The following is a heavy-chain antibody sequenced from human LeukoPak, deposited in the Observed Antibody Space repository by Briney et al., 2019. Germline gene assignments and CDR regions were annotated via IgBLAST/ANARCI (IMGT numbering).Heavy chain of an antibody. J-gene: IGHJ3*02. D-gene: IGHD3-22*01. CDR1: GYTFTSYG. Sequence: ASVKVSCKASGYTFTSYGISWVRQAPGQGLEWMGWISAYNGNTNYAQKLQGRVTTTTDTSTSTAYMELRSLRSDDTAVYYCATVVTMIVVVRDAFDIWGQGTMVTVSS. CDR2: ISAYNGNT. CDR3: ATVVTMIVVVRDAFDI. V-gene: IGHV1-18*01.